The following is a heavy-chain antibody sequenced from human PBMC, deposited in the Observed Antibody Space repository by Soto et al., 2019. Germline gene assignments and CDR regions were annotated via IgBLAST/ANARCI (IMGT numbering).Heavy chain of an antibody. Sequence: SGTLSLTRPFPGGSLSSFYWRWIPQPPGKGLEWIGYIYYTGSTNYNPSLKSRVTISVDTSKNQFSLSLTSVTATDTAVYYCARHSGGYNGFDFSYWGQGALVTVSS. J-gene: IGHJ4*02. CDR2: IYYTGST. V-gene: IGHV4-59*08. D-gene: IGHD5-12*01. CDR1: GGSLSSFY. CDR3: ARHSGGYNGFDFSY.